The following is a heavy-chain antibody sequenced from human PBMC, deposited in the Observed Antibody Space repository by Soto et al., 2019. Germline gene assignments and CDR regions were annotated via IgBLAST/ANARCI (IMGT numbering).Heavy chain of an antibody. Sequence: GESLKISCKGSGYSFTSYWIGWVRQMPGKGLEWMGIIYPGDSDTRYSPSFQGQVTISADKSISTAYLQWSSLKASDTAMYYCAXLVRYSSSSEGVRWFDPWGQGTLVTVSS. CDR1: GYSFTSYW. CDR2: IYPGDSDT. D-gene: IGHD6-6*01. J-gene: IGHJ5*02. V-gene: IGHV5-51*03. CDR3: AXLVRYSSSSEGVRWFDP.